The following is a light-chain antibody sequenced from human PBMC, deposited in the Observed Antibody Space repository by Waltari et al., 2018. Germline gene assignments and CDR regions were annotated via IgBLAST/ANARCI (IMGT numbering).Light chain of an antibody. J-gene: IGLJ1*01. V-gene: IGLV2-14*01. CDR2: DVS. CDR3: SSYTSSSTPYV. CDR1: GSDVGGYNS. Sequence: SALTQPASVSGSPGQWITITCTGTGSDVGGYNSVSWYQQHPGKAPKLMIYDVSKRPSGVSNRFSGSKSGNTASLTISGLQAEDEADYYCSSYTSSSTPYVFGTGTKVTVL.